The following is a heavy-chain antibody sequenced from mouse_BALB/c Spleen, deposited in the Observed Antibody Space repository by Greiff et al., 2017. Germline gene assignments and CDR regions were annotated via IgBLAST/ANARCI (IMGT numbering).Heavy chain of an antibody. V-gene: IGHV5-12-2*01. J-gene: IGHJ4*01. Sequence: EVKVVESGGGLVQPGGSLKLSCAASGFTFSSYTMSWVRQTPEKRLEWVAYISNGGGSTYYPDTVKGRFTISRDNAKNTLYLQMSSLKSEDTAMYYCARHGYGNYGAMDYWGQGTSVTVSS. D-gene: IGHD2-1*01. CDR1: GFTFSSYT. CDR2: ISNGGGST. CDR3: ARHGYGNYGAMDY.